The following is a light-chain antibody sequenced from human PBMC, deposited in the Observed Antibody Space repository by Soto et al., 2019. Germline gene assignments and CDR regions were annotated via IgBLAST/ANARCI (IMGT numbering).Light chain of an antibody. CDR1: QGISTY. Sequence: DIQMTQSPSSLSESAGDRVTITCRASQGISTYLNWYQQKPGKAPKLLIYAASSLQSGVPSRFSGSGSETDFTLTISSLQSEDSAVYYCQQRNQWPITFGQGTRLEIK. J-gene: IGKJ5*01. CDR3: QQRNQWPIT. V-gene: IGKV1-39*01. CDR2: AAS.